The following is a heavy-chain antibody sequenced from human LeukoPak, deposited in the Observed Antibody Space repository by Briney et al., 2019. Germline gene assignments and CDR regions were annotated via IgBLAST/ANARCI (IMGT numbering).Heavy chain of an antibody. Sequence: SETLSLTCAVYGGSFSGYYWSWIRQPPGKGLEWIGEINHSGSTNYNPSLKSRVTISVDTSKNQFSLKLSSVTAADTAVYYCARQFWSGYPSGLLPDYWGQGTLVTVSS. CDR2: INHSGST. J-gene: IGHJ4*02. CDR1: GGSFSGYY. V-gene: IGHV4-34*01. CDR3: ARQFWSGYPSGLLPDY. D-gene: IGHD3-3*01.